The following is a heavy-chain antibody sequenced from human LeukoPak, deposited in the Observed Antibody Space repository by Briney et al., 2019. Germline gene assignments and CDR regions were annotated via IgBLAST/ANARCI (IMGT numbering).Heavy chain of an antibody. D-gene: IGHD1-26*01. CDR2: ISSIGGTT. Sequence: GGSLRLSCAASGFTFSTYALHWVRQVPGKGLEYVSAISSIGGTTYYANSVKGRFTISRDNSKNSLYLQMTSLRADDTAVYYCASGRGSYSPDYWGQGTLVTVSS. CDR1: GFTFSTYA. CDR3: ASGRGSYSPDY. V-gene: IGHV3-64*01. J-gene: IGHJ4*02.